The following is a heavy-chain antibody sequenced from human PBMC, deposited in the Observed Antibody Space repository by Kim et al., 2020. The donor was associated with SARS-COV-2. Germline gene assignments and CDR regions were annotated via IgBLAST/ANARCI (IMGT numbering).Heavy chain of an antibody. CDR2: ISSSSSYI. D-gene: IGHD5-12*01. CDR1: GFTFSSYS. CDR3: ARDRRAYIVATSRSLPNDY. J-gene: IGHJ4*02. Sequence: GGSLRLSCAASGFTFSSYSMNWVRQAPGKGLEWVSSISSSSSYIYYADSVKGRFTISRDNAKNSLYLQMNSLRAEDTAVYYCARDRRAYIVATSRSLPNDYWGQGTLVTVSS. V-gene: IGHV3-21*01.